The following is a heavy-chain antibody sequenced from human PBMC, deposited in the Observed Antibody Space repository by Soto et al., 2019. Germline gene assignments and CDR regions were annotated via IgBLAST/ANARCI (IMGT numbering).Heavy chain of an antibody. D-gene: IGHD1-26*01. J-gene: IGHJ5*02. CDR2: INPNSGGT. CDR1: GYTFTGYY. CDR3: AGGGRGGGSYYWFDP. V-gene: IGHV1-2*04. Sequence: ASVKVSCKASGYTFTGYYMHWVRQAPGQGLEWMGWINPNSGGTNYAQKFQGWVTMTRDTSISTAYMELSRLRSDDTVVYYGAGGGRGGGSYYWFDPWGQGTLVTVSS.